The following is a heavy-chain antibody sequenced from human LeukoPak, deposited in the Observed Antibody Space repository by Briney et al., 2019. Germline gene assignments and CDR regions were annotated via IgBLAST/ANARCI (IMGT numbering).Heavy chain of an antibody. J-gene: IGHJ3*02. Sequence: GGSLRLSCAASGFTFSSYAMSWVRQAPGKGLEWVSAISGSGGSTYYADSVKGRFTISRDNSKNTLYLQMNSLRAEDTAVYYCAKEFYGDYLRGDAFDIWGQGTIVTVSS. V-gene: IGHV3-23*01. D-gene: IGHD4-17*01. CDR1: GFTFSSYA. CDR3: AKEFYGDYLRGDAFDI. CDR2: ISGSGGST.